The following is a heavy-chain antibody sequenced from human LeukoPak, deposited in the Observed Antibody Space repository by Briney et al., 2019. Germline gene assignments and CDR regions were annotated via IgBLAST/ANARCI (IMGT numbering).Heavy chain of an antibody. V-gene: IGHV3-11*01. CDR3: ARGVHGDYSFDH. J-gene: IGHJ4*02. Sequence: GGSLRLSCAASGFTFSDYNMHWIRQAPGKGLEWVSHISSGGTTIYYADSVKGRFTISGDNAKNSLYLQMNSLRAEDTAVYYCARGVHGDYSFDHWGQGTLVTVSS. CDR1: GFTFSDYN. D-gene: IGHD4-17*01. CDR2: ISSGGTTI.